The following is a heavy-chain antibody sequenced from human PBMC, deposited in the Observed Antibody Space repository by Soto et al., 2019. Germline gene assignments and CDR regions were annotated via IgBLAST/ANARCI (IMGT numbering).Heavy chain of an antibody. CDR3: ARSMGVYGYDAFDI. J-gene: IGHJ3*02. V-gene: IGHV1-18*01. Sequence: ASVKVSCKTSGYTLTSYGMSWVRQRQAPGQGLEWMGWISAYNGNTNYAQKFQGRVTMTTDTSTSTAYMEVRSLRSDDTAVYYCARSMGVYGYDAFDIWGQGTMVTVSS. CDR2: ISAYNGNT. D-gene: IGHD5-18*01. CDR1: GYTLTSYG.